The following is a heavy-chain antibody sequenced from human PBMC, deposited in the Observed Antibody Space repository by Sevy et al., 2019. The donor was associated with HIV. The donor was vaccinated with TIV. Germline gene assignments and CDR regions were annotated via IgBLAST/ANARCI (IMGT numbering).Heavy chain of an antibody. Sequence: GGSLRFSCAASGFTFTDYDMHWVRQGSGRGLEWVSGISPVDDTNYPDFLKGRFTISRENAKKSLFLQINSLRAEDTAVYYCVRAGGTFDSYWYFDLWGRGTLVTVSS. CDR1: GFTFTDYD. J-gene: IGHJ2*01. CDR2: ISPVDDT. CDR3: VRAGGTFDSYWYFDL. D-gene: IGHD1-26*01. V-gene: IGHV3-13*01.